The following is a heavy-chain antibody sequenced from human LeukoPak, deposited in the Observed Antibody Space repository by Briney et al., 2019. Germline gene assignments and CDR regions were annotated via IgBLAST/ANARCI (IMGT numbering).Heavy chain of an antibody. CDR3: ARHPLPYSSSWYLAGGFDP. CDR1: GGSISSSSYY. D-gene: IGHD6-13*01. CDR2: IYYSGST. J-gene: IGHJ5*02. Sequence: PSETLSLTCTVSGGSISSSSYYWGWIRQPPGKGLEWIGSIYYSGSTYYNPSLKSRVTISVDTSKNQFSLKLSSVTAADTAVYYCARHPLPYSSSWYLAGGFDPWGQGTLVTVSS. V-gene: IGHV4-39*01.